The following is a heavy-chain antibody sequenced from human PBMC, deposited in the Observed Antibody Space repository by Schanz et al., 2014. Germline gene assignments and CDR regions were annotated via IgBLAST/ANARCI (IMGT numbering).Heavy chain of an antibody. Sequence: QLQLQESGPGLVKPSETLSLTCTVSGGSISSSSYYWGWIRQPPGKGLEWIGHIFYTGYTYNNPSLGSRVTMPEDPSKTQSSRKLAFGTAADTAVYYCARCLRNYDIMTGYNLSFDYWGLGTLVTVSS. D-gene: IGHD3-9*01. J-gene: IGHJ4*02. CDR3: ARCLRNYDIMTGYNLSFDY. CDR1: GGSISSSSYY. CDR2: IFYTGYT. V-gene: IGHV4-39*01.